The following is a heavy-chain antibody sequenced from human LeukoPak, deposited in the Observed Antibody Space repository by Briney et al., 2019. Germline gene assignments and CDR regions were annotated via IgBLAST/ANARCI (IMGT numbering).Heavy chain of an antibody. CDR2: INAGNGNT. Sequence: ASVKVSCKASGYTFTSYAMHWVRQAPGQRLEWMGWINAGNGNTKYSQKFQGRVTITRDTSASTVYMELSSLRSEDTAVYYCARYYGSGSYYFHWYFDLWGRGTLVTVSS. D-gene: IGHD3-10*01. CDR1: GYTFTSYA. CDR3: ARYYGSGSYYFHWYFDL. J-gene: IGHJ2*01. V-gene: IGHV1-3*01.